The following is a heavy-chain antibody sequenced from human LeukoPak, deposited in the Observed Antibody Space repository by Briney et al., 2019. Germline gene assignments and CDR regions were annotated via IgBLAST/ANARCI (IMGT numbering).Heavy chain of an antibody. CDR1: GITFSSYG. V-gene: IGHV3-23*01. J-gene: IGHJ4*02. CDR3: AKSEGTMIVVVIPSAFDY. Sequence: PGGSLRLSCAASGITFSSYGMSWVRQAPGKGLEWVSSISSTGVTTYYADSVKGRFTISRDNSKNTLYLQMNSLRAEDTAVYYCAKSEGTMIVVVIPSAFDYWGQGTLVTVSS. CDR2: ISSTGVTT. D-gene: IGHD3-22*01.